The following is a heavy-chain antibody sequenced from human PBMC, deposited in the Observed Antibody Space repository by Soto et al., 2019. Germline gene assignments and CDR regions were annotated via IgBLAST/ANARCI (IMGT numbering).Heavy chain of an antibody. Sequence: SVKVSCKASGFTFTSSAMQWVRRARVQRLEWIGWIVVGSGNTNYAQKFQERVTITRDMSTSTAYMELSSLRSEDTAVYYCAAGTTARTIPAYWGQRTLVTVSS. CDR3: AAGTTARTIPAY. CDR2: IVVGSGNT. CDR1: GFTFTSSA. J-gene: IGHJ4*02. V-gene: IGHV1-58*02. D-gene: IGHD4-4*01.